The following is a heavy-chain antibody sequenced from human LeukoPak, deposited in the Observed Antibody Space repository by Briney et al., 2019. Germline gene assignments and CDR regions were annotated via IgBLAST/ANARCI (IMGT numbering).Heavy chain of an antibody. CDR2: IYTSGST. CDR3: AGTPRIAVAGTGFDY. D-gene: IGHD6-19*01. V-gene: IGHV4-4*07. CDR1: GGSISSYY. J-gene: IGHJ4*02. Sequence: PSETLSLTCTVSGGSISSYYWSWLRQPAGKGLEWIGRIYTSGSTNYNPSLKSRVTMSVDTSKNQFSLKLSSVTAADTAVYYCAGTPRIAVAGTGFDYWGQGTLVTVSS.